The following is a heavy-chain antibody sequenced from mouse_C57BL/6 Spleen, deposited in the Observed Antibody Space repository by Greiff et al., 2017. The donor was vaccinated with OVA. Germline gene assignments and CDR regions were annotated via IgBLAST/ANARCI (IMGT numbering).Heavy chain of an antibody. CDR3: ARESTGTDD. V-gene: IGHV1-61*01. D-gene: IGHD4-1*01. Sequence: VQLQQPGAELVRPGSSVKLSCKASGYTFTSYWMDWVKQRPGQGLEWIGNIYPSDSETHYNQKFKDKATLTVDKSSSTAYMQLSSRTSEDSAVYYCARESTGTDDWGKGTTLTVSS. J-gene: IGHJ2*01. CDR1: GYTFTSYW. CDR2: IYPSDSET.